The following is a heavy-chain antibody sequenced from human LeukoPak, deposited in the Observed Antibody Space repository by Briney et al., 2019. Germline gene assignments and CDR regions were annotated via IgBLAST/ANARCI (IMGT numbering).Heavy chain of an antibody. D-gene: IGHD6-19*01. J-gene: IGHJ4*02. Sequence: SETLSLTCTVSGGSISSSSYYWGWIRQPPGKGLEWIGSIYYSGGTSYNPSLKSRVTISVDTFKNQFSLKLSSVTAADTAVYYCARVSYSSGWTFDYWGQGTLVTVSS. CDR3: ARVSYSSGWTFDY. CDR2: IYYSGGT. V-gene: IGHV4-39*01. CDR1: GGSISSSSYY.